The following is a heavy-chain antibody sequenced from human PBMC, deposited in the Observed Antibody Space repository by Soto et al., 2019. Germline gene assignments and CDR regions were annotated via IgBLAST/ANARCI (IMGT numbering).Heavy chain of an antibody. CDR1: GFTVSSNY. CDR3: ARGARLRYFDCSLDY. CDR2: IYSGGIT. Sequence: GGSLRLSCAASGFTVSSNYMSWVRQAPGKGLEWVSVIYSGGITYYTDSVKGRFTISRDNSKNTLYLQMNSLRAEDTAVYYCARGARLRYFDCSLDYWGQGTLVTVSS. D-gene: IGHD3-9*01. V-gene: IGHV3-53*01. J-gene: IGHJ4*02.